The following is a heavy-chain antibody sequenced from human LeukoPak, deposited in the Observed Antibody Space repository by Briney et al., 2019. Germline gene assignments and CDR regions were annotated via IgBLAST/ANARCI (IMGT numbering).Heavy chain of an antibody. Sequence: PGGSLRLSCAASGFTFSSYSMNWVRQAPGKGLEWVSSISSSSSYIYYADSVKGRFTISRDNAKNSLYLQMNSLRAEDTAVYYCARGGATVGHGMDVWGQGTTVTVSS. J-gene: IGHJ6*02. CDR2: ISSSSSYI. CDR3: ARGGATVGHGMDV. V-gene: IGHV3-21*01. D-gene: IGHD4-23*01. CDR1: GFTFSSYS.